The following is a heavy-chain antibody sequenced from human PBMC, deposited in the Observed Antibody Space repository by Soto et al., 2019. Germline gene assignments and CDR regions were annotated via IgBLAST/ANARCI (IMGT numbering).Heavy chain of an antibody. D-gene: IGHD4-17*01. CDR3: TRQSYGDYFYYYGMDV. CDR1: GFTFSGSA. J-gene: IGHJ6*02. Sequence: EVQLVESGGGLVQPGGSLKLSCAASGFTFSGSAMHWVRQASGKGLEWVGRIRSKANSYATAYAASVKGRFTISRDDSKNTAYLQMNSLKTEDTAVYYCTRQSYGDYFYYYGMDVWGRGTTVTVSS. CDR2: IRSKANSYAT. V-gene: IGHV3-73*02.